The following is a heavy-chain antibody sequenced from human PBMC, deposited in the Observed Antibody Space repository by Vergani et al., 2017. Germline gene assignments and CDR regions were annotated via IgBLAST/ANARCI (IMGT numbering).Heavy chain of an antibody. CDR1: GFTFSSYA. D-gene: IGHD3-3*01. Sequence: EVQLLESGGGLVQPGGSLRLSCAASGFTFSSYAMSWVRQAPGKGLEWVSVIYSGGSSTYYADSVKGRFTISRDNSKNTLYLQMNSLRAEDTAVYYCARDHGDFWSGYPEYFQHWGQGTLVTVSS. V-gene: IGHV3-23*03. CDR2: IYSGGSST. J-gene: IGHJ1*01. CDR3: ARDHGDFWSGYPEYFQH.